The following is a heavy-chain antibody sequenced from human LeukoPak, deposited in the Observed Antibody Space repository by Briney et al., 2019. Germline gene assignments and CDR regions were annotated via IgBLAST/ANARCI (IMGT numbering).Heavy chain of an antibody. V-gene: IGHV4-31*03. CDR2: IYYSGST. Sequence: SQTLSLTCTVSGGSISSGGYYWSWIRQHPGKCLEWTGYIYYSGSTYYNPSLKSRVTISVDTSKNQFSLKLSSVTAADTAVYYCARGEIDYFDYWGQGTLVTVSS. CDR1: GGSISSGGYY. CDR3: ARGEIDYFDY. D-gene: IGHD1-26*01. J-gene: IGHJ4*02.